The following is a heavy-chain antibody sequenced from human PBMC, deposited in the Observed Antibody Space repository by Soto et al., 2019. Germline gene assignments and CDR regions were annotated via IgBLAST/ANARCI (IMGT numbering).Heavy chain of an antibody. V-gene: IGHV3-23*01. CDR2: ISGSGGST. J-gene: IGHJ3*02. Sequence: GGSLRLSCAASGFTFSSYAMSWVRQAPGKGLEWVSAISGSGGSTYYADSVKGRFTISRDNSKNTLYLQMNSLRAEDTAVYYCAKPALDYYDSSGYYLADAFDIWGQGTMVTVSS. CDR1: GFTFSSYA. D-gene: IGHD3-22*01. CDR3: AKPALDYYDSSGYYLADAFDI.